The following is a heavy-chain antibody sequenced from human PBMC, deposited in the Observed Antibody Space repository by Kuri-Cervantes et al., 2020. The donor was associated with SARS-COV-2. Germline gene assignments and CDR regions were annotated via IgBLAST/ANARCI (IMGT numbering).Heavy chain of an antibody. J-gene: IGHJ4*02. CDR1: GGSFSGYY. CDR2: IYYSGST. V-gene: IGHV4-34*01. D-gene: IGHD6-6*01. CDR3: ASNGNPYSSSSGYFDY. Sequence: SETLSLTCAVYGGSFSGYYWSWIRQPPGKGLEWIGSIYYSGSTYYNPSLKSRVTISVDTSKNQFSLKLSSVTAADTAVYYCASNGNPYSSSSGYFDYWGQGTLVTVSS.